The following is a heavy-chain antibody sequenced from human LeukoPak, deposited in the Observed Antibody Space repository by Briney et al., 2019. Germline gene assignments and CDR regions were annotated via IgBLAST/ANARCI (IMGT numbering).Heavy chain of an antibody. CDR3: ARTPKDHSSGWYGGEPPQTSLDY. CDR2: IIPIFGTS. Sequence: SVKVSCKASGGTFSSYAISWVRQAPGQGLEWMGGIIPIFGTSTYAQKFQGRVTITTDESTSTVYMELSSLRSADTAVYYCARTPKDHSSGWYGGEPPQTSLDYWGQGTLVTVSS. J-gene: IGHJ4*02. V-gene: IGHV1-69*05. CDR1: GGTFSSYA. D-gene: IGHD6-19*01.